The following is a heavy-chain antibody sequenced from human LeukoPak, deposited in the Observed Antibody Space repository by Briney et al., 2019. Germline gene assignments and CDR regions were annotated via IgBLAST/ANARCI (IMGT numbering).Heavy chain of an antibody. J-gene: IGHJ3*02. CDR1: GGSISSGDYY. D-gene: IGHD2-15*01. V-gene: IGHV4-30-4*01. CDR2: IYESGST. Sequence: SQTLSLTCTVSGGSISSGDYYWSWIRQPPGKGLEWIGYIYESGSTYYNPSLKSRVTISVDTSKNQFSLKLSSLTAADTAVYYCARGVVVVVAATRGIFEAFDIWGQGTMVTVSS. CDR3: ARGVVVVVAATRGIFEAFDI.